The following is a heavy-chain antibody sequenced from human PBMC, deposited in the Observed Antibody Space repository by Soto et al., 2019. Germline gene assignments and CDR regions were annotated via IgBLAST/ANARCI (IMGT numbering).Heavy chain of an antibody. CDR2: ISSSSNYI. Sequence: GGSLRLSCAASVFTFSSYSMDWVRQAPGKGLEWVSSISSSSNYIYYADSVKGRFTISRDNSKNTLYLQMNNLRAEDTAVYYCAKDNCTSTSCYRLYNWFAPWGQGTLVTV. J-gene: IGHJ5*02. V-gene: IGHV3-21*01. CDR3: AKDNCTSTSCYRLYNWFAP. CDR1: VFTFSSYS. D-gene: IGHD2-2*01.